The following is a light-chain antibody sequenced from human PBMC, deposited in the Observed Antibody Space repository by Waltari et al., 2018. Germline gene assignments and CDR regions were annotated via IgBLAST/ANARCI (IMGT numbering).Light chain of an antibody. V-gene: IGLV2-14*03. Sequence: QSALTQPASVSGSPGQSLTIPCPGPSTDVGPYDYVSWYQQHPGKAPQPLIYDVNNRPSGVSHRFSGSKSGNTASLTISGLQAGDEAVYFCCSYAGKYTSVFGAGTKVTVL. CDR3: CSYAGKYTSV. CDR1: STDVGPYDY. CDR2: DVN. J-gene: IGLJ2*01.